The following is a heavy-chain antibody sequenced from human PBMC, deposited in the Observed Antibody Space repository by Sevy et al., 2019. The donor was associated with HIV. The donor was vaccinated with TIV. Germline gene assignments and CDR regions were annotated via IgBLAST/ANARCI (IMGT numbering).Heavy chain of an antibody. CDR1: GGSISSSPDY. Sequence: SETLSLTCTVSGGSISSSPDYWSWIRQPPGKGLEGIGSFYDTGSAYYNPSLKSRVTIAVDTSKNQFSLRMSSVTAAATALYYCARHRAYCSDGSCYSPWYFNLRGRGTLLTVSS. J-gene: IGHJ2*01. D-gene: IGHD2-15*01. V-gene: IGHV4-39*01. CDR3: ARHRAYCSDGSCYSPWYFNL. CDR2: FYDTGSA.